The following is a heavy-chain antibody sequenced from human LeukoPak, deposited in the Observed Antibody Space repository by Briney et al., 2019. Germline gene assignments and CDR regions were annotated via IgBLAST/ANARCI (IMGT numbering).Heavy chain of an antibody. CDR2: IYYSGST. J-gene: IGHJ3*02. Sequence: SETLSLTCTVSGGSISSYYWSWIRQPPGKGLEWIGYIYYSGSTNYNPSLKSRVTISVDTSKNQFSLKLSSVTAADTAVYYCARSITIFGVVDGEHDAFDIWGQGTMVTVSP. V-gene: IGHV4-59*01. CDR1: GGSISSYY. D-gene: IGHD3-3*01. CDR3: ARSITIFGVVDGEHDAFDI.